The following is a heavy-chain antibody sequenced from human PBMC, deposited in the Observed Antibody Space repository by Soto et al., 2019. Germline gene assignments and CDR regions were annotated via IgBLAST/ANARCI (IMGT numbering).Heavy chain of an antibody. CDR1: GGSISSYY. D-gene: IGHD3-22*01. V-gene: IGHV4-59*01. Sequence: PSETLSLTCTVSGGSISSYYWSWIRQPPGKGLEWIGYIYYSGSTNYNPSLKSRVTISVDTSKNQFSLKLSSVTAADTAVYYCARGSMIVVLLSYALDIWGQCTIVLDSS. J-gene: IGHJ3*02. CDR3: ARGSMIVVLLSYALDI. CDR2: IYYSGST.